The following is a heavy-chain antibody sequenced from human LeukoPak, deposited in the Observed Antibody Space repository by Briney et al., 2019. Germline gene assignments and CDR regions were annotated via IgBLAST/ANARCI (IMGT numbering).Heavy chain of an antibody. CDR1: GFTFSSYA. D-gene: IGHD2-2*01. J-gene: IGHJ5*02. CDR3: AKGDSTSCCRGEVS. Sequence: PGGSLRLSCAASGFTFSSYAMSWVRQAPGKGLEWVSAISGSGGSTYYAHSVKGRFTISRENSKNTLYLKMNSLRAEETAVYYCAKGDSTSCCRGEVSWGQGTLVTVSS. V-gene: IGHV3-23*01. CDR2: ISGSGGST.